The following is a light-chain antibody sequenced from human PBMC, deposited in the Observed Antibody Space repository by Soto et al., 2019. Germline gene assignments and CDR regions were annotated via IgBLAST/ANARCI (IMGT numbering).Light chain of an antibody. CDR1: QSVENY. Sequence: EIVLTQSPATLSLSPGERATLSCRASQSVENYLAWFQQKRGQAPRLLIYDTSNRAAGIPDRFSGSGSGTDFTLTISSLEPEDFAVYYCHQRDILPPLTFGGGTKVEIK. CDR3: HQRDILPPLT. V-gene: IGKV3-11*01. CDR2: DTS. J-gene: IGKJ4*01.